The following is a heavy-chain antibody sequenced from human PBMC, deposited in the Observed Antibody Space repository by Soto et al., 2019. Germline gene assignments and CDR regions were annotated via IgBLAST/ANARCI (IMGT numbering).Heavy chain of an antibody. D-gene: IGHD3-3*01. CDR1: GFTFSTYA. J-gene: IGHJ6*02. CDR2: ISGSGDTT. V-gene: IGHV3-23*01. Sequence: GGSLRLSCAASGFTFSTYAMTWVRQGPGKGLEYLSAISGSGDTTYYPDSVRGRFTISRDNAKNTLYLQMNSLRDEDTAVYYCARDLILDFWSGYYTVRDYYYGMDVWGQGTTVTVSS. CDR3: ARDLILDFWSGYYTVRDYYYGMDV.